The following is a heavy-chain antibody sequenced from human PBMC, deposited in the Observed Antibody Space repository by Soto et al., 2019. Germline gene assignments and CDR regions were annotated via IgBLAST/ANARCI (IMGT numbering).Heavy chain of an antibody. CDR1: GFTFRSYS. D-gene: IGHD6-13*01. CDR3: ARDHVIIAAAGSSYYYYYGMDV. CDR2: ISSSSSYI. Sequence: GGSLRLSCAASGFTFRSYSMNWVRQAPGKGLEWVSSISSSSSYIYYADSVKGRFTISRDNAKNSLYLQMNSLRAEDTAVYYCARDHVIIAAAGSSYYYYYGMDVWGQGTTVTVSS. V-gene: IGHV3-21*01. J-gene: IGHJ6*02.